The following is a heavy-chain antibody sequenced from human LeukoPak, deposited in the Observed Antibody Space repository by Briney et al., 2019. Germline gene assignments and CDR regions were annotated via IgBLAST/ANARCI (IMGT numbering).Heavy chain of an antibody. CDR2: ISSSSSYI. V-gene: IGHV3-21*04. CDR3: ARDLSAARQWLPDQDYYYYGMDV. D-gene: IGHD6-19*01. CDR1: GFTFSSYS. Sequence: GGSLRLSCAASGFTFSSYSMNWVRQAPGKGLEWVSSISSSSSYIYYADSVKGRFTISRDNAKNSLYLQMNSLRSEDTAVYYCARDLSAARQWLPDQDYYYYGMDVWGQGTTVTVSS. J-gene: IGHJ6*02.